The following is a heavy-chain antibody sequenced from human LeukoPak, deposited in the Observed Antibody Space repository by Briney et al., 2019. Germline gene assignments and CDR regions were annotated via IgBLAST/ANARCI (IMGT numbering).Heavy chain of an antibody. J-gene: IGHJ4*02. CDR1: GFTVSSNY. V-gene: IGHV3-66*01. D-gene: IGHD3-22*01. CDR2: IYSGGTT. CDR3: ARDSSGLSYFDY. Sequence: PGGSLRLSCAASGFTVSSNYMSWVRQAPGKGLECVSVIYSGGTTYYADSVKGRFTISRDNSKNTLYLQMNSLRAEDTAVYYCARDSSGLSYFDYWGQGTLVTVSS.